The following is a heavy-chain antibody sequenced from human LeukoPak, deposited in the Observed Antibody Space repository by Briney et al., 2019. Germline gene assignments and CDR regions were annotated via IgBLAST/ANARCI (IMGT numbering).Heavy chain of an antibody. CDR2: ISSSGSTI. J-gene: IGHJ5*02. Sequence: GGSLRLSCAASVFTFSDYYMSWIRQAPGKGLEWVSYISSSGSTIYYADSVKGRFTISRDNAKNSLYLQMNSLRAEDTAVYYCARDRAVATENWFDPWGQGTLVTVSS. CDR1: VFTFSDYY. CDR3: ARDRAVATENWFDP. D-gene: IGHD6-19*01. V-gene: IGHV3-11*04.